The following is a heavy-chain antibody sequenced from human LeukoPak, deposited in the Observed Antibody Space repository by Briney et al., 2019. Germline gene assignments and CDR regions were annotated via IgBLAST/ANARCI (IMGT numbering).Heavy chain of an antibody. CDR2: IRYDGSNK. J-gene: IGHJ5*02. CDR1: GFTFSSYG. CDR3: AKDLANSVNWFDP. Sequence: PGGSLRLSCAASGFTFSSYGMHWVRQAPGKGPEWVAFIRYDGSNKYCADSVKGRFTISRDNSKNTLYLQMNSLRAEDTAVYYCAKDLANSVNWFDPWGQGTLVTVSS. D-gene: IGHD4/OR15-4a*01. V-gene: IGHV3-30*02.